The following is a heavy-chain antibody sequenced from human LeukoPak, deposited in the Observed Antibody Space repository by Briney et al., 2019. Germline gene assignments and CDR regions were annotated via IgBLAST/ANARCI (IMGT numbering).Heavy chain of an antibody. V-gene: IGHV3-74*01. D-gene: IGHD7-27*01. CDR3: ARDVGT. J-gene: IGHJ5*02. Sequence: GGSLRLSCAASGFSFSSYWMHWVRQAPGKGPVWVSLISNDESTIIYTDSVKGRFTISRDNAKNTLYLQMSSLRAEDTAVYYCARDVGTWGQGTLVTVSS. CDR1: GFSFSSYW. CDR2: ISNDESTI.